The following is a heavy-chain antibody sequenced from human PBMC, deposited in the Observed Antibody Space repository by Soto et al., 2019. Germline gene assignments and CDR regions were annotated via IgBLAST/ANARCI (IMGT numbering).Heavy chain of an antibody. Sequence: SETLSLTCTVSGYSISSGYYWGWIRQPPGKGLEWIGSIYHSGSTYYNPSLKSRVTISVDTSKNQFSLKLSSVTAADTAVYYCARSGYYYYGMDVWGQGTTVTVSS. CDR3: ARSGYYYYGMDV. CDR2: IYHSGST. D-gene: IGHD3-10*01. CDR1: GYSISSGYY. V-gene: IGHV4-38-2*02. J-gene: IGHJ6*02.